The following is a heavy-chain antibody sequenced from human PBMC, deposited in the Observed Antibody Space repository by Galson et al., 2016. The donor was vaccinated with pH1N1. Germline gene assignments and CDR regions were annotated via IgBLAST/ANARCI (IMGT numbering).Heavy chain of an antibody. CDR2: VSSSGSTK. J-gene: IGHJ4*02. CDR3: ARDGGYYNSSGYYLDY. D-gene: IGHD3-22*01. CDR1: GFSFGSYE. V-gene: IGHV3-48*03. Sequence: SLRLSCAASGFSFGSYEMTWVRQAPGKGLEWVAYVSSSGSTKFYADSVKGRFTISRDNVEKSVYLQMNSLRGEDTAVYYCARDGGYYNSSGYYLDYWGQGTLVTVSS.